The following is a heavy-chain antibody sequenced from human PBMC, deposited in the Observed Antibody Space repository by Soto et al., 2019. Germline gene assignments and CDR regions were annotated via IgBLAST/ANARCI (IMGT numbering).Heavy chain of an antibody. D-gene: IGHD6-19*01. Sequence: EVQLLESGGGLVQPGGSLRLSCAASGFTFSSYAMRWVGQAPVKGLEGVSAISGSGGSTYYADSVKGRFTISRDNSKNTLYLQMNSLRAEDTAVYYCARRGSGGYYDYWGQGTVVTVSS. CDR2: ISGSGGST. V-gene: IGHV3-23*01. J-gene: IGHJ4*02. CDR3: ARRGSGGYYDY. CDR1: GFTFSSYA.